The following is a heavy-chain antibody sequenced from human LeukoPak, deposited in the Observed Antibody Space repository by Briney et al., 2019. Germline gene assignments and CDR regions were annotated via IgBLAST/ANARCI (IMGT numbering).Heavy chain of an antibody. CDR1: GFTFSTYN. CDR3: ARGHGGLGGMDV. Sequence: GGSLRLSCTASGFTFSTYNMNWVRQAPGKGLEWVSSIDTTISYIYYADSVKGRFTISRDNAKNSLYLQMNSLRAEDTAVYYCARGHGGLGGMDVWGQGTTVTVPS. V-gene: IGHV3-21*01. CDR2: IDTTISYI. J-gene: IGHJ6*02. D-gene: IGHD2-15*01.